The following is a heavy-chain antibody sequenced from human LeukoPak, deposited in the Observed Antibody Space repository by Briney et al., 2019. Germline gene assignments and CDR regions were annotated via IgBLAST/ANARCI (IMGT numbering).Heavy chain of an antibody. CDR1: GFTFSSYS. CDR2: ISSSSSHI. J-gene: IGHJ6*02. D-gene: IGHD3-10*01. Sequence: GGSLRLSCAASGFTFSSYSMNWVRQAPGKGLEWVSSISSSSSHIYYADSVKGRFTISRDNAKNSLYLQMNSLRAEDTAVYYCARVGLFNYYGSGSPSGGPYYYYGMDVWGQGTTVAVSS. V-gene: IGHV3-21*01. CDR3: ARVGLFNYYGSGSPSGGPYYYYGMDV.